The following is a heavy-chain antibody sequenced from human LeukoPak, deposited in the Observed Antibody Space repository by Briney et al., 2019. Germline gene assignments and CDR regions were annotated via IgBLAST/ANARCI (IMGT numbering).Heavy chain of an antibody. Sequence: GGSLRLSCAASGFTFSSYSMNWVRQAPGKGLEWVSYISSSGSTIYYADSVKGRFTISRDNAKNSLYLQMNSLRAEDTAVYCCARDLAVGATTGWFDPWGQGTLVTVSS. D-gene: IGHD1-26*01. CDR3: ARDLAVGATTGWFDP. V-gene: IGHV3-48*04. J-gene: IGHJ5*02. CDR1: GFTFSSYS. CDR2: ISSSGSTI.